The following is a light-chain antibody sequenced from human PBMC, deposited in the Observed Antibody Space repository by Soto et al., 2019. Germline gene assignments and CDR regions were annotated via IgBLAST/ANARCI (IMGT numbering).Light chain of an antibody. Sequence: EIVLSQSPATLSLSPGEGATLSCRASQSVNIYLAWYQQKPGQAPRLLIYDASNRATGIPARFSGSGSGTDFTLTISSLEPADFAVYYCQQRSIWPPITFGQGTRLEIK. CDR3: QQRSIWPPIT. J-gene: IGKJ5*01. CDR1: QSVNIY. V-gene: IGKV3-11*01. CDR2: DAS.